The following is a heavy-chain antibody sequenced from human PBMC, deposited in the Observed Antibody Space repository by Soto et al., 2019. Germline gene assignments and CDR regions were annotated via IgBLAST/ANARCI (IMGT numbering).Heavy chain of an antibody. CDR2: IYYTGST. CDR1: GRSISSGGYY. V-gene: IGHV4-31*03. Sequence: TSETLSLTCTVSGRSISSGGYYWGWVRQHPGKGLEWIGYIYYTGSTYYNPSLKSRVTISVDTSKNQFSLNLSPVTAADTAVYYCARVRYYDSSGYPFLDYWGQGTLVTVSS. J-gene: IGHJ4*02. D-gene: IGHD3-22*01. CDR3: ARVRYYDSSGYPFLDY.